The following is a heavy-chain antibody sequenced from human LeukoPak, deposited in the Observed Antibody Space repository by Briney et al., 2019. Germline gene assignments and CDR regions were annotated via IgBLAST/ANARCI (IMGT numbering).Heavy chain of an antibody. CDR1: GGSISSYY. CDR3: AREAMDSSGWYGGAFDI. J-gene: IGHJ3*02. CDR2: IYYSGST. D-gene: IGHD6-19*01. V-gene: IGHV4-59*01. Sequence: SETLSLTCTVSGGSISSYYWSWIRQPPGKGLEWIGYIYYSGSTNYNPSLKSRVTISVDTSKNQSSLKLSSVTAADTAVYYCAREAMDSSGWYGGAFDIWGQGTMVTVSS.